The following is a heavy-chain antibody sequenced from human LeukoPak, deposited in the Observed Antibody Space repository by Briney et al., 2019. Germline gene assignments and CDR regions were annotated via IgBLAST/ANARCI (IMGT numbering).Heavy chain of an antibody. Sequence: TGGSLRLSCAASGFTFRSYAMSWVRQAPGKGLEWVSAISGSGGSTYYADSVKGRFTISRDNSKNTLYLQMNSLRAEDTAVYYCAKDGRDNSYYYYYMDVWGKGTTVTISS. D-gene: IGHD1-20*01. CDR3: AKDGRDNSYYYYYMDV. V-gene: IGHV3-23*01. J-gene: IGHJ6*03. CDR1: GFTFRSYA. CDR2: ISGSGGST.